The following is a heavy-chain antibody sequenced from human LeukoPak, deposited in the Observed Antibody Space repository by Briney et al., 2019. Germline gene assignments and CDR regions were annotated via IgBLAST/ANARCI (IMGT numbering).Heavy chain of an antibody. Sequence: GGSLRLSCAASEFSISTYWMSWVRQAPGKGLEWVANIKPDGSGKYYVDSVKGRFTISRDNAKNSLYLQMNSLRAEDTAVYYCARAGFGELFYFDYWGQGTLVTVSS. CDR3: ARAGFGELFYFDY. CDR2: IKPDGSGK. V-gene: IGHV3-7*03. J-gene: IGHJ4*02. D-gene: IGHD3-10*01. CDR1: EFSISTYW.